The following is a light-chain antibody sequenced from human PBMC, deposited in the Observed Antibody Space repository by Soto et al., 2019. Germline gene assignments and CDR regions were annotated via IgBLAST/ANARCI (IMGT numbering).Light chain of an antibody. CDR2: DAS. CDR1: QTVSSSY. CDR3: QQYSTSPT. Sequence: EIVLTXXPXXXXLSPGERATLSXGXSQTVSSSYLAWYQQKPGLAPRLLIYDASSRATGIPDRFSGSGSGTDFTLTISRLEPEDFAVYYCQQYSTSPTFGGGTKVEIK. V-gene: IGKV3D-20*01. J-gene: IGKJ4*01.